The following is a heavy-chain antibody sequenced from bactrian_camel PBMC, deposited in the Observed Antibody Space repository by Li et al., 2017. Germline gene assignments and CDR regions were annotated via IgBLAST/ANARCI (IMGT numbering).Heavy chain of an antibody. D-gene: IGHD6*01. Sequence: VQLVESGGGSAEAGGSLKPSCTASGFTLATSDVGWYFQRPGTECEVLTVLSTDGSVWWRGSVKGRFTISRDNAKNTLYLQMNRLKPEDTAMYYCAAGRRGSWYRNPGAFSYWGQGTQVTVS. CDR2: LSTDGSV. CDR3: AAGRRGSWYRNPGAFSY. J-gene: IGHJ6*01. V-gene: IGHV3S55*01. CDR1: GFTLATSD.